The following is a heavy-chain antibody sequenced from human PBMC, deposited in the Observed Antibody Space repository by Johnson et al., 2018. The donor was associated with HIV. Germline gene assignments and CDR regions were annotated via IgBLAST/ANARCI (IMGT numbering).Heavy chain of an antibody. CDR2: IYSGGST. Sequence: AQLVESGGGLVQPGRSLRLSCAASGFTFDDYAMHWVRQAPGKGLEWVSVIYSGGSTYYADSVKGRFTISRDNSKNTLYLQMNSLGAEDTAVYYCARIGDACDIWGQGTIVTVSS. V-gene: IGHV3-66*01. J-gene: IGHJ3*02. D-gene: IGHD3-16*01. CDR1: GFTFDDYA. CDR3: ARIGDACDI.